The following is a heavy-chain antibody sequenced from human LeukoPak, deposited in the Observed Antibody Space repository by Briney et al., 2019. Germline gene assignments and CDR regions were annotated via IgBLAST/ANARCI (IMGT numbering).Heavy chain of an antibody. D-gene: IGHD3-9*01. CDR3: ARDGGGYDILTGYSRRPKYYFDY. J-gene: IGHJ4*02. V-gene: IGHV1-46*01. CDR2: INPSGGST. Sequence: ASVKVSCKASGYTFTSYYMLWVRQAPGQGLEWMGIINPSGGSTSYAQKFQGRVTMTRDTSTSTVYMELSSLRSEDTAVYYCARDGGGYDILTGYSRRPKYYFDYWGQGTLVTVSS. CDR1: GYTFTSYY.